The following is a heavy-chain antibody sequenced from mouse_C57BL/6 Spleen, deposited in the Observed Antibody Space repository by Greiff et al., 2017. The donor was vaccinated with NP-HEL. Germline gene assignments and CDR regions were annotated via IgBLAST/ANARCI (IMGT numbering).Heavy chain of an antibody. Sequence: QVHVKQPGAELVRPGSSVKLSCKASGYTFTSYWMHWVKQRPIQGLEWIGNIDPSDSETHYNQKFKDKATLTVDKSSSTAYMQLSSLTSEDSAVYYCARDWDWGFDYWGQGTTLTVSS. D-gene: IGHD4-1*01. CDR3: ARDWDWGFDY. CDR2: IDPSDSET. CDR1: GYTFTSYW. J-gene: IGHJ2*01. V-gene: IGHV1-52*01.